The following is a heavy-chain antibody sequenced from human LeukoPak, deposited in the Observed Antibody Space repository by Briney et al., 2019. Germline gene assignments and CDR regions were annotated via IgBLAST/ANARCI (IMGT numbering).Heavy chain of an antibody. Sequence: ASVKVSCKASGYTFTSHDINWVRQATGQGLEWMGWMNPNSGNTGYAQKFQGRVTMTRNTSISTAYMELSSLRSEDTAVYYCARGRSPGYDFWSGYYTSRKNYYYYMDVWGKGTTVTVSS. CDR1: GYTFTSHD. J-gene: IGHJ6*03. CDR2: MNPNSGNT. D-gene: IGHD3-3*01. V-gene: IGHV1-8*01. CDR3: ARGRSPGYDFWSGYYTSRKNYYYYMDV.